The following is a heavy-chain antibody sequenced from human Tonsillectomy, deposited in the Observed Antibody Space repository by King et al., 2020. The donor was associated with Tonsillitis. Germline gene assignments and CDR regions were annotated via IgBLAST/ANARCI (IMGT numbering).Heavy chain of an antibody. Sequence: VQLVESGGGLVKPGGSLRLSCAASGFTFSSYSMNWVRQAPGKGLEWVSSISSSGSYIYYADSVKGRFTISRDNAKNSLYLQMNSRRAEETAVYYCASDYYDFWSGSSGYDYWGQGTLVTVSS. CDR2: ISSSGSYI. D-gene: IGHD3-3*01. J-gene: IGHJ4*02. V-gene: IGHV3-21*01. CDR1: GFTFSSYS. CDR3: ASDYYDFWSGSSGYDY.